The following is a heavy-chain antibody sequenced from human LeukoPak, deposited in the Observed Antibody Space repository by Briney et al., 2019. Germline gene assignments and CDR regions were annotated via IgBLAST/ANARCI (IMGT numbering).Heavy chain of an antibody. D-gene: IGHD3-3*01. J-gene: IGHJ4*02. Sequence: ASVKVSCMASGDIFTAYLMLWVRQAPGQGPEWMGRINPTTGVTTYAQRFQDRVTMTRDASVNTVYMELNRLTTADTAMYYCARENDFNYLFDYWGRGTLITVSS. CDR3: ARENDFNYLFDY. CDR1: GDIFTAYL. CDR2: INPTTGVT. V-gene: IGHV1-2*06.